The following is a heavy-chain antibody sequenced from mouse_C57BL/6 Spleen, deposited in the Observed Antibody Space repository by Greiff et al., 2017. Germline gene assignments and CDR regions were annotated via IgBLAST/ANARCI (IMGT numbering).Heavy chain of an antibody. V-gene: IGHV1-82*01. Sequence: LVEPGASVKISCKASGYAFSSSWMNWVKQRPGKGLEWIGRIYPGDGDTNYNGKFKGKATLTADKSSSTAYMQLSSLTSEDSAVYFCARDGYYDAMDYWGQGTSVTVSS. D-gene: IGHD2-3*01. J-gene: IGHJ4*01. CDR3: ARDGYYDAMDY. CDR1: GYAFSSSW. CDR2: IYPGDGDT.